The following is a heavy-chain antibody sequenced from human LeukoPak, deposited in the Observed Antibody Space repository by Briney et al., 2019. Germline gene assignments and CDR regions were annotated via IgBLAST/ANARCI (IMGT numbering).Heavy chain of an antibody. V-gene: IGHV3-21*01. CDR3: ARGSYGDRDY. Sequence: GGSLRLSCAAPGFTFSSYSMTWVRQAPGKGLEWVSSISSSSSYIYYADSVKGRFTISRDNAKNSLYLQMNSLRAEDTAVYYCARGSYGDRDYWGQGTLVTVSS. CDR1: GFTFSSYS. D-gene: IGHD4-17*01. CDR2: ISSSSSYI. J-gene: IGHJ4*02.